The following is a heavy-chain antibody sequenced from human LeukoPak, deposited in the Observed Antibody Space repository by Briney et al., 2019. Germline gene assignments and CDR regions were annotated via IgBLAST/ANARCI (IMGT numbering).Heavy chain of an antibody. CDR1: GGSISSSSYY. J-gene: IGHJ4*02. CDR2: IYYSGST. D-gene: IGHD3-9*01. CDR3: ARAVLVLRYFDLLTHFDY. Sequence: SETLSLTCTVSGGSISSSSYYWGWIRQPPGKGLEWIGSIYYSGSTYYNPSLKSRVTISVDASKNQFSLKLSSVTAADTAVYYCARAVLVLRYFDLLTHFDYWGQGTLVTVSS. V-gene: IGHV4-39*07.